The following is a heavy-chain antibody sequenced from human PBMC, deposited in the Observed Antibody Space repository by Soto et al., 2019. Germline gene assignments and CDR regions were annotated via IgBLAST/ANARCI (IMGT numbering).Heavy chain of an antibody. V-gene: IGHV4-39*01. CDR3: SRHSRARDHFDY. CDR2: IYYSGST. CDR1: GGSFSGYY. J-gene: IGHJ4*02. D-gene: IGHD3-10*01. Sequence: SETLSLTCAVYGGSFSGYYWGWIRQPPGKGLEWIGSIYYSGSTYYNPSLKSRVTISVDTSKNQFSLKLSSVTAADTAVYYFSRHSRARDHFDYWGQGTLVTVSS.